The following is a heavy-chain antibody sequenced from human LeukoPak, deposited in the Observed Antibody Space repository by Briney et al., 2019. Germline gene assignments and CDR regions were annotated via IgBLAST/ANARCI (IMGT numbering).Heavy chain of an antibody. V-gene: IGHV3-30*18. CDR1: GFTFSSYG. CDR3: AKDRQIVVVTAIGY. CDR2: ISYDGSNK. J-gene: IGHJ4*02. Sequence: GGSLRLSCAASGFTFSSYGMHWVRQAPGKGLEWVAVISYDGSNKYYADSVKGRFTISRDNSKNTLYLQMNSLRAEDTAVYYCAKDRQIVVVTAIGYWGQGTLVTVSS. D-gene: IGHD2-21*02.